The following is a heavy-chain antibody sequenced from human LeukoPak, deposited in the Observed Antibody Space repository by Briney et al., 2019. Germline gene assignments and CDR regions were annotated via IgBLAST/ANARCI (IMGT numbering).Heavy chain of an antibody. V-gene: IGHV4-61*02. D-gene: IGHD2-8*01. CDR3: ARELKVPGTDWFDP. J-gene: IGHJ5*02. CDR1: GGSISSGSYY. Sequence: SQTLSLTCTVSGGSISSGSYYWSWIRQPAGKGLEWIGRIYTSGSTNYNPSLKSRVTIPVDTSKNQFSLKLSSVTAADTAVYYCARELKVPGTDWFDPWGQGTLVTVSS. CDR2: IYTSGST.